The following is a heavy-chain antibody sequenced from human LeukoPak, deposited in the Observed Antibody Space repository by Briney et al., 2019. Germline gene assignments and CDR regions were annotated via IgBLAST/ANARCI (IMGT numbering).Heavy chain of an antibody. Sequence: ASVKVSRKASGYTFTSYDINWVRQATGQGLEWMGWMNPNSGNTGYAQKFQGRVTMTRNTSISTAYMELSSLRSEDTAVYYCASSGYSYGRDYFDYWGQGTLVTVSS. V-gene: IGHV1-8*01. CDR1: GYTFTSYD. D-gene: IGHD5-18*01. J-gene: IGHJ4*02. CDR2: MNPNSGNT. CDR3: ASSGYSYGRDYFDY.